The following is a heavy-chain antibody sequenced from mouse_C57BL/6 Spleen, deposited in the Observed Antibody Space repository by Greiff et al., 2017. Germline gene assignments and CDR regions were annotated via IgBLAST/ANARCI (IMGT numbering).Heavy chain of an antibody. CDR2: IDPSDSYT. D-gene: IGHD1-1*01. J-gene: IGHJ1*03. Sequence: QVQLQQSGAELVMPGASVKLSCKASGYTFTSYWMHWVKQRPGQGLEWIGEIDPSDSYTNYTQKFKGKSTLTVDKSSSTAYMQLSSLTSGDSAVYYCARNRPHYYGSSYGYFDVWGTGTTVTVSS. CDR3: ARNRPHYYGSSYGYFDV. CDR1: GYTFTSYW. V-gene: IGHV1-69*01.